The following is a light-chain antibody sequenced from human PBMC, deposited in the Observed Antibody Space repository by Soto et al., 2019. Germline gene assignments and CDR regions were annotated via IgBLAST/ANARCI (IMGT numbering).Light chain of an antibody. J-gene: IGKJ1*01. CDR1: QSVDNTF. V-gene: IGKV3-20*01. CDR2: VVS. Sequence: EIVLTQSPGSLSLSPGERATLSCRASQSVDNTFFAWYQKKPGQDPRLLMYVVSKRATGIPDRFSGSGSMTDFIHTNSRLERKDSAVYYCQQYMSSVTFGQGTRVRIK. CDR3: QQYMSSVT.